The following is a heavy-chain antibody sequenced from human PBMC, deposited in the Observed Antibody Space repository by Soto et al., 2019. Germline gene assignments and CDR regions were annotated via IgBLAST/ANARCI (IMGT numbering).Heavy chain of an antibody. V-gene: IGHV4-4*07. CDR1: GGSINTFY. Sequence: QVRLQESGPGLLKPSETLSLTCTVSGGSINTFYWSWVRQPAGKGLEWIGRIFSSGSTSFNPSLESRVAMSVDTSKNHFCLNLSSVTAADMAVYYCAREGSYSAYNFAHGIQLWSFDFWGQGALGTVSS. CDR3: AREGSYSAYNFAHGIQLWSFDF. J-gene: IGHJ4*02. CDR2: IFSSGST. D-gene: IGHD5-12*01.